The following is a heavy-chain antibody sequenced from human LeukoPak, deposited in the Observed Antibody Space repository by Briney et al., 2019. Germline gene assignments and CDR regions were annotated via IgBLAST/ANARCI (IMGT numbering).Heavy chain of an antibody. CDR1: GYSFTSYW. CDR3: ARRVSSSGWFDP. D-gene: IGHD6-6*01. CDR2: IDPSDSYT. V-gene: IGHV5-10-1*01. Sequence: GESLKISCKGSGYSFTSYWISWVRQMPGKGLEWMGRIDPSDSYTNYSPSFQGNVTISADKSISTAYLQWSSLKASDTAMYYCARRVSSSGWFDPWGQGTLVTVSS. J-gene: IGHJ5*02.